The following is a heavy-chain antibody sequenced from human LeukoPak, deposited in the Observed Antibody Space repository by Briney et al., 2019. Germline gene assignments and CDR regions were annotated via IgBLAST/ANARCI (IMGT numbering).Heavy chain of an antibody. CDR2: INHPGIT. D-gene: IGHD2-2*01. CDR3: ARSEDCGSSSCYWFGP. J-gene: IGHJ5*02. Sequence: PLETLSLTCAVYGGSFSGYYWSWIRQSPGKGLEWIGEINHPGITKYNPSLESRVTISVDTSKNQFSLRLTSATAADTAMYYCARSEDCGSSSCYWFGPWGQGTLVTVSS. V-gene: IGHV4-34*01. CDR1: GGSFSGYY.